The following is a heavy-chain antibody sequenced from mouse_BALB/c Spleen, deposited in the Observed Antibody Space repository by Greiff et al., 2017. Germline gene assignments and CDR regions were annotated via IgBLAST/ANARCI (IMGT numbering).Heavy chain of an antibody. V-gene: IGHV14-3*02. J-gene: IGHJ3*01. CDR1: GFNIKDTY. CDR3: AILYDGYYWFAY. Sequence: VHVKQSGAELVKPGASVKLSCTASGFNIKDTYMHWVKQRPEQGLEWIGRIDPANGNTKYDPKFQGKATITADTSSNTAYLQLSSLTSEDTAVYYCAILYDGYYWFAYWGQGTLVTVSA. CDR2: IDPANGNT. D-gene: IGHD2-3*01.